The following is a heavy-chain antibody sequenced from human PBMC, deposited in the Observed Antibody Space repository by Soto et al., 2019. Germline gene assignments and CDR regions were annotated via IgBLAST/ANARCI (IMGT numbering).Heavy chain of an antibody. CDR3: TTVSTYYDFWSGYYRTTGSHY. Sequence: PALSLRLSCAASGFTFSNAWMSWVRQAPGKGLEWVGRIKSKTDGGTTDYAAPVKGRFTISRDDSKNTLYLQMNSLKTEDTAVYYCTTVSTYYDFWSGYYRTTGSHYWGPGTRVTVPS. D-gene: IGHD3-3*01. CDR1: GFTFSNAW. V-gene: IGHV3-15*01. J-gene: IGHJ4*02. CDR2: IKSKTDGGTT.